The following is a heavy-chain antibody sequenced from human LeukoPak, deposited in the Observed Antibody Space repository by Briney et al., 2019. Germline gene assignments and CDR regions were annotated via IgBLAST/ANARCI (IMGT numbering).Heavy chain of an antibody. V-gene: IGHV1-2*06. CDR1: AYTFTGYY. D-gene: IGHD4-23*01. CDR3: AREVLYGGDHNWFDP. CDR2: INLNSGGT. Sequence: GASVKLSCKASAYTFTGYYMHWVRQAPGQGLEWMGRINLNSGGTNYAQKFQGRVTMTRDTSISTAYMELSRLRSDDTAVYYCAREVLYGGDHNWFDPWGQGSLVTVSS. J-gene: IGHJ5*02.